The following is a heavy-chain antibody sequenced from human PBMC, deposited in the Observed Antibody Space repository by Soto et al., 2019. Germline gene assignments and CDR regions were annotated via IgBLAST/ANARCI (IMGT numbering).Heavy chain of an antibody. J-gene: IGHJ6*02. CDR2: IIPIFGTA. CDR1: GGTFSSYA. V-gene: IGHV1-69*13. CDR3: ARKSYYYYGMDV. Sequence: SVNVSCKASGGTFSSYAISWVRQAPGQGLEWMGGIIPIFGTANYAQKFQGRVTITADESTSTAYMELSSLRSEDTAVYYCARKSYYYYGMDVWGQGTTVTVSS.